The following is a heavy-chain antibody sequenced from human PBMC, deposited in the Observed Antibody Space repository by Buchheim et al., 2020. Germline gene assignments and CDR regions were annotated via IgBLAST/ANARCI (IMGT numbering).Heavy chain of an antibody. D-gene: IGHD6-13*01. V-gene: IGHV3-7*01. CDR3: ARVPYSSSWSFDY. Sequence: EVQLVESGGGLVQPGGSLRLSCAASGFTFSNYWMTWVRQSPGKGLEWVANIKQDGSEKDYVDSVKGRFTISRDNAKNSLYLQMNSLRAEDTAVYYCARVPYSSSWSFDYWGQGTL. J-gene: IGHJ4*02. CDR1: GFTFSNYW. CDR2: IKQDGSEK.